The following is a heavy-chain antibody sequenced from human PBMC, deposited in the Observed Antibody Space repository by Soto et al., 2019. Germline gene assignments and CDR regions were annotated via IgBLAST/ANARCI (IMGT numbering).Heavy chain of an antibody. CDR2: ISTSGNT. Sequence: EVQLLESGGDLVQPGGSLRLSCAASGFTFSTYNMGWVRQAPGKGLEWVSTISTSGNTYYADSVKGRFTISRDNSKNTLFLQMNSLRVEDTAVYFCAKGGSEGCRLVDYWGQGTLVTVSS. V-gene: IGHV3-23*01. J-gene: IGHJ4*02. D-gene: IGHD2-15*01. CDR1: GFTFSTYN. CDR3: AKGGSEGCRLVDY.